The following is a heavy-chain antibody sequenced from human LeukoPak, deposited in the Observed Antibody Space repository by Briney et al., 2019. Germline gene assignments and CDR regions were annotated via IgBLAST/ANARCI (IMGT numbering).Heavy chain of an antibody. CDR3: ARSRAFNSGAFDP. CDR1: GGSISNGGYY. V-gene: IGHV4-31*03. J-gene: IGHJ5*02. D-gene: IGHD1-26*01. Sequence: SETLSLTCTVSGGSISNGGYYWSWIRQLPGKGLEWIGYIYYNGHTYYNPSLKSRVVISVDTSKNQFSLRLNSVTAADTAVYYCARSRAFNSGAFDPWGQGSLVTVSS. CDR2: IYYNGHT.